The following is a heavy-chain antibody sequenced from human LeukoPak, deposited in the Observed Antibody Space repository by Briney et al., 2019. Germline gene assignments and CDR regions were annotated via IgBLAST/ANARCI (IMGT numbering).Heavy chain of an antibody. CDR3: ARGGYDFWSGYPYYMDV. D-gene: IGHD3-3*01. CDR2: INHSGST. J-gene: IGHJ6*03. V-gene: IGHV4-34*01. CDR1: GGSFSGYY. Sequence: SETLSLTCAVYGGSFSGYYWSWIRQPPGKGLEWIGEINHSGSTNYNPSLKSRVTISVDTSKNQFSLKLSSVTAADTAVYYCARGGYDFWSGYPYYMDVWGKGTTVTVSS.